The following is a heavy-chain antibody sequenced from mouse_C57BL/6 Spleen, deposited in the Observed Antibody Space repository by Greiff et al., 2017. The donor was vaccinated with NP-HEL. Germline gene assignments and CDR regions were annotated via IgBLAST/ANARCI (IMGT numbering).Heavy chain of an antibody. J-gene: IGHJ1*03. Sequence: EVKVVESGGGLVQPGGSLSLSCAASGFTFTDYYLSWVRQPPGKALEWLGFIRNKANGYTTEYSASVKGRFTISRDNSQSILYLQRNALRAEDSATYYCARLDLPLYWYFDVWGTGTTVTVSS. CDR1: GFTFTDYY. CDR2: IRNKANGYTT. V-gene: IGHV7-3*01. D-gene: IGHD5-1*01. CDR3: ARLDLPLYWYFDV.